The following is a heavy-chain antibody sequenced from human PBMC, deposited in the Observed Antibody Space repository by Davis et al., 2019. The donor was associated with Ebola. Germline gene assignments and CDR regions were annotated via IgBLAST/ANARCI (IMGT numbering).Heavy chain of an antibody. CDR2: ITSSSSYI. Sequence: PGGSLRLSCATSGFTFDDFDMHWVRQAPGKGLEWVSFITSSSSYIYYADSVKGRFTISRDNAKNSLYLQMNSLRADDTAVYYCAREGKYRDESRTFDYWGQGTLVTVSS. CDR1: GFTFDDFD. D-gene: IGHD2-2*01. J-gene: IGHJ4*02. V-gene: IGHV3-21*01. CDR3: AREGKYRDESRTFDY.